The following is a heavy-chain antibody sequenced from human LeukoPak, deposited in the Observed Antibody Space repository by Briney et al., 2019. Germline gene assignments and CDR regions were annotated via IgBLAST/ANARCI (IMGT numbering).Heavy chain of an antibody. V-gene: IGHV4-34*01. Sequence: SETLSLTCAVYGGSYSYYWTWVRQTPGKGLEGIGEISHTGDIINYKPSLKSRVTISVDSSKKQFSLRLTSVTAADTGVYYFARVPDTTARPCDSWGPGTRVTVS. J-gene: IGHJ4*02. CDR3: ARVPDTTARPCDS. CDR2: ISHTGDII. D-gene: IGHD1-1*01. CDR1: GGSYSYY.